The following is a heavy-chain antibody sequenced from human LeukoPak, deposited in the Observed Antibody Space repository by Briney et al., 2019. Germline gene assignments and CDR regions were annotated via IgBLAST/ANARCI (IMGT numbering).Heavy chain of an antibody. V-gene: IGHV4-4*07. D-gene: IGHD3-22*01. CDR3: ARFSSVYDRSGATNAFDI. Sequence: SETLSPTCTVSGGSISRYWWNWVRQPAGKGLEWIGRVFSTGSTDYNPSLMSRVTMSLDTSKSQFSLELSSVTAADTAVYYCARFSSVYDRSGATNAFDIWGRGTTVSVSS. J-gene: IGHJ3*02. CDR2: VFSTGST. CDR1: GGSISRYW.